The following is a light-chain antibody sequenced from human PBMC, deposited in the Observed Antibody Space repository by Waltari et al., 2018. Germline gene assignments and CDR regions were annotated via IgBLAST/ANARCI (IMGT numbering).Light chain of an antibody. V-gene: IGKV3-20*01. CDR1: QSVSNST. CDR2: GAS. CDR3: QHYGRSFWT. J-gene: IGKJ1*01. Sequence: IVLTPSPGTLPSSPGARVTLFCRISQSVSNSTLAWYQQKRGQAPNLLIYGASSRATGIPDRFSGSGSGTDYTLTINRLEPEDFAVYYCQHYGRSFWTFGQGTEVEV.